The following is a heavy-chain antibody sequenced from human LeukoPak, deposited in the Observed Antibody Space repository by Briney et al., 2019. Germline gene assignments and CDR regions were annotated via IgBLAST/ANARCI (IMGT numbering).Heavy chain of an antibody. CDR2: ISYDGSNK. CDR3: AKDLLRYCSSTSCYGEDY. V-gene: IGHV3-30*18. CDR1: GFTFSSYG. D-gene: IGHD2-2*01. Sequence: PGGSLRLSCAASGFTFSSYGMHWARQAPGKGLEWVAVISYDGSNKYYADSVKGRFTISRDNSKNTLYLQMNSLRAEDTAVYYCAKDLLRYCSSTSCYGEDYWGQGTLVTVSS. J-gene: IGHJ4*02.